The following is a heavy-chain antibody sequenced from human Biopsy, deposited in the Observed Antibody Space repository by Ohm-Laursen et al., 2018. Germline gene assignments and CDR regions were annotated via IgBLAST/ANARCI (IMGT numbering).Heavy chain of an antibody. CDR1: GDSISSYY. CDR2: VHYTGIT. V-gene: IGHV4-59*01. J-gene: IGHJ4*02. CDR3: ARGEYSSSIFDH. D-gene: IGHD6-6*01. Sequence: SETLSLTCTVSGDSISSYYWGWIRQPPGKGLEWIGYVHYTGITDYNRSLQSRVTISVDTSKNHFSLRLRSVTPADTAIYYCARGEYSSSIFDHWGQGTLVTVSS.